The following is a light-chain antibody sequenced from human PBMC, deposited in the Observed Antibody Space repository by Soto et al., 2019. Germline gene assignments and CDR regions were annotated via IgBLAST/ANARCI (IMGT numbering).Light chain of an antibody. CDR1: SSDVGGFKY. Sequence: QSALTQPRSVSGSPGQSVTISCAGTSSDVGGFKYVSWYQQQPGKAPKVLIYDVSQRPSGVPDRFSGSTSGNTASLTISGLQDADEADYYCCSYGGTYVFGTGTKLTVL. CDR2: DVS. J-gene: IGLJ1*01. V-gene: IGLV2-11*01. CDR3: CSYGGTYV.